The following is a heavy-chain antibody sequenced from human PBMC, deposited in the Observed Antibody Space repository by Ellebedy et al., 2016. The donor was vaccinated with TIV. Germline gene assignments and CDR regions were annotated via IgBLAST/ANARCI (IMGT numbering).Heavy chain of an antibody. D-gene: IGHD3-22*01. CDR2: IIPIFGTA. CDR3: ARAYDSRESNWFDP. J-gene: IGHJ5*02. V-gene: IGHV1-69*06. Sequence: SVKVSCXASGGTFSSYAISWVRQAPGQGLEWMGGIIPIFGTANYAQKFQGRVTITADKSTSTAYMELSSLRSEDTAVYYCARAYDSRESNWFDPWGQGTLVTVSS. CDR1: GGTFSSYA.